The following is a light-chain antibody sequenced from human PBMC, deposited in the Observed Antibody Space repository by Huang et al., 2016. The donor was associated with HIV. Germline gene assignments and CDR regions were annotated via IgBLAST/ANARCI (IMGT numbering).Light chain of an antibody. CDR2: DAA. CDR1: QSVNNK. J-gene: IGKJ1*01. Sequence: EVVMTQSPVTLSVSPGEGATLSCRASQSVNNKFAWFQQKPGQAPRLLIHDAAIRATGIPDRVSGSGSGTEFTLTISSLQSEDFAVYYCQQYNNWPPWTFGQGTKVEIK. V-gene: IGKV3-15*01. CDR3: QQYNNWPPWT.